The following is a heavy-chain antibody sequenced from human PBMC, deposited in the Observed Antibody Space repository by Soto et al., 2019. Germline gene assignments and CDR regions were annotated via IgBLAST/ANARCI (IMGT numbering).Heavy chain of an antibody. CDR1: GGSISSSSYY. D-gene: IGHD1-26*01. Sequence: QLQLQESGPGLVKPSETLSLTCTVSGGSISSSSYYWGWIRQPPGKGLEWIGSIYYSGSTYYNPSLKSRVTISVDTSKNQFSLKLSSVTAADAAVYYCARRSRSLVDYWGQGTLVTVSS. CDR3: ARRSRSLVDY. CDR2: IYYSGST. J-gene: IGHJ4*02. V-gene: IGHV4-39*01.